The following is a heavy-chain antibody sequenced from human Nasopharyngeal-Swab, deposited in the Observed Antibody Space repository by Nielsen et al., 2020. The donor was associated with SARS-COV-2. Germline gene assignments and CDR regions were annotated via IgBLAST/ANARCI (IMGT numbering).Heavy chain of an antibody. CDR3: AREVVPANNWFDP. CDR1: VGTFSSYA. J-gene: IGHJ5*02. D-gene: IGHD2-2*01. Sequence: SVKVSCKASVGTFSSYAISWVRQAPGQGLEWMGGIIPIFGTANYAQKFQGRVTITADESTSTAYMELSSLRSEDTAVYYCAREVVPANNWFDPWGQGTLVTVSS. CDR2: IIPIFGTA. V-gene: IGHV1-69*13.